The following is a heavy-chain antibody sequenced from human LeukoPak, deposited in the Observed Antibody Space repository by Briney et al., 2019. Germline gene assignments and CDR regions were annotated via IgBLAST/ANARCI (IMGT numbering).Heavy chain of an antibody. CDR3: ARGEGYSSGYYLDYFDY. CDR2: IYYSGSP. J-gene: IGHJ4*02. CDR1: GGSISSYY. V-gene: IGHV4-59*01. D-gene: IGHD6-19*01. Sequence: SETPPLTCTVSGGSISSYYWSWIREPPGKGLEWIGYIYYSGSPNYNPSLKSRFTISVDTSKNQFSLKLSSVTAADTAVYYCARGEGYSSGYYLDYFDYWGQGTLVTVYS.